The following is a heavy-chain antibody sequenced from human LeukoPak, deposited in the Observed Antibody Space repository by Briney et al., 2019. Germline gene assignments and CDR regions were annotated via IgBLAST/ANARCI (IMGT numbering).Heavy chain of an antibody. Sequence: GGSLRLSCAASGFTFSSYWMSWVRQAPGKGLEWVANIKQDGSEKYYVDSVKGRFTISRDNAKNSLYLQMNSLRAEDTAVYYCARDPGMYYYDSSGYYYVSGWFDPWGQGTLVTVSS. CDR1: GFTFSSYW. CDR2: IKQDGSEK. V-gene: IGHV3-7*01. D-gene: IGHD3-22*01. CDR3: ARDPGMYYYDSSGYYYVSGWFDP. J-gene: IGHJ5*02.